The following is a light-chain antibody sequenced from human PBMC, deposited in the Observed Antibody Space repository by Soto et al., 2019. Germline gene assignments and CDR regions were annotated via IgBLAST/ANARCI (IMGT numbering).Light chain of an antibody. Sequence: EIVLTQSPGTLSLSPGERATLSCRASQSVGTYLAWYQQKPGQAPRLLIYGASTRATGIPVRFSGSASGTEFTLTISSLQSEDFTVYYCQQYNKWPLTFGQGTKVDI. CDR1: QSVGTY. J-gene: IGKJ1*01. CDR3: QQYNKWPLT. V-gene: IGKV3-15*01. CDR2: GAS.